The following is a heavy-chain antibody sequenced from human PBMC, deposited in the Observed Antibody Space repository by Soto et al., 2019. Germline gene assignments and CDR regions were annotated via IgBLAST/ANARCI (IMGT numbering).Heavy chain of an antibody. CDR1: GFIFRNFG. CDR2: ISGDGNDK. Sequence: PGGSLRLSCAASGFIFRNFGMHWVRRAPGKGLEWVATISGDGNDKYYPDSMKGRFTISRDNFNNTLHLQLNSLRPEDTAVYHCVQGASTAHQPLDAWGQGVLVTGSS. J-gene: IGHJ5*02. V-gene: IGHV3-30*03. D-gene: IGHD1-26*01. CDR3: VQGASTAHQPLDA.